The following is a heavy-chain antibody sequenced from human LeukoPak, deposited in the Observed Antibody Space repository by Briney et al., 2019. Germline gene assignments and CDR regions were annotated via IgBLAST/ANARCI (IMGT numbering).Heavy chain of an antibody. CDR2: IYYSGST. Sequence: SETLSLTCTVSGGSISSSSYYWGWIRQPPGKGLEWIGSIYYSGSTYYNPSLKSRVTISVDTSKNQFSLKLSSVTAADTAVYYCARGAGSGSYYPSYNWLDPWGQGTLVTVSS. CDR1: GGSISSSSYY. CDR3: ARGAGSGSYYPSYNWLDP. V-gene: IGHV4-39*01. D-gene: IGHD3-10*01. J-gene: IGHJ5*02.